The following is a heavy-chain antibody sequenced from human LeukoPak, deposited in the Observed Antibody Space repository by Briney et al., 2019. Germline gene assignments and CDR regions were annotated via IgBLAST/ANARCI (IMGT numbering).Heavy chain of an antibody. J-gene: IGHJ3*02. D-gene: IGHD6-19*01. CDR3: ARHGYSSGWNYAFDI. Sequence: PSETLSFTCTVSGGSISSYYWSWIRQPPGKGLEWIGYIYYSGSTNYNPSLKSRVIISVDTSKNQFSLKLSSVTAADTAVYYCARHGYSSGWNYAFDIWGQGTMVTVSS. V-gene: IGHV4-59*08. CDR2: IYYSGST. CDR1: GGSISSYY.